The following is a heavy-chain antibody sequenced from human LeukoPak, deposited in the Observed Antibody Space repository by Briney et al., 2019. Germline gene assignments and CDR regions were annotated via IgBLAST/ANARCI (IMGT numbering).Heavy chain of an antibody. CDR1: GGSISSSSYY. CDR2: IYYSGST. D-gene: IGHD6-13*01. CDR3: ARVDSSSWYFFDY. Sequence: PSETLSLTCTVSGGSISSSSYYWGWIRQPPGKGLEWIGSIYYSGSTYYNPSLKSRVTISVDTSKNQFSLKLSSVTAADTAVYYRARVDSSSWYFFDYWGQGTLVTVSS. V-gene: IGHV4-39*07. J-gene: IGHJ4*02.